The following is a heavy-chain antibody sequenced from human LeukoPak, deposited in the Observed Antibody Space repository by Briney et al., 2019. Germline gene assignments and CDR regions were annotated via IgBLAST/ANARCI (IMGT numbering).Heavy chain of an antibody. Sequence: GGSLRLSCAASGFTFSSYSMNWVRQAPGKGLEWGSSITSSSTYIYYADSVKGRFTISRDNAENSLYLQMNSLRAEDTAVYYCARDLHSGSYEDAFDIWGQGTMVTVSS. V-gene: IGHV3-21*01. CDR2: ITSSSTYI. CDR1: GFTFSSYS. D-gene: IGHD1-26*01. CDR3: ARDLHSGSYEDAFDI. J-gene: IGHJ3*02.